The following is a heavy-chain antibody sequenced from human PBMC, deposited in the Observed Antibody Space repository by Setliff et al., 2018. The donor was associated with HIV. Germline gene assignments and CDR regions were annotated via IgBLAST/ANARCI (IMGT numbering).Heavy chain of an antibody. CDR2: IYYSGST. Sequence: SETLSLTCTVSGGSISSYYWSWIRQPPGKGLEWIGYIYYSGSTNYNPSLKSRVTISVDPSKNQFSLKLSSVTATDTAMYYCARRGDFFYYAMDVWGQGTTVTVSS. CDR1: GGSISSYY. J-gene: IGHJ6*02. CDR3: ARRGDFFYYAMDV. V-gene: IGHV4-59*08.